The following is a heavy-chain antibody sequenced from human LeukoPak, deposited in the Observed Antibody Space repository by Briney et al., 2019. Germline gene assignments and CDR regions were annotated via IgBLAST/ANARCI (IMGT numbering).Heavy chain of an antibody. Sequence: ASVKVSCKASGYTLTGYYMHWVRQAPGQGLEWMGWMNPNSGNTGYAQKFQGRVTMTRNTSISTAYMELSSLRSEDTAVYYCARAIYRGQQLVLGYWGQGTLVTVSS. D-gene: IGHD6-13*01. CDR1: GYTLTGYY. CDR3: ARAIYRGQQLVLGY. V-gene: IGHV1-8*02. CDR2: MNPNSGNT. J-gene: IGHJ4*02.